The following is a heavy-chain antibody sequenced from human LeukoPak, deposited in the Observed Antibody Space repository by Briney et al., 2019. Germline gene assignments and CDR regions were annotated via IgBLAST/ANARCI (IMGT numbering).Heavy chain of an antibody. CDR3: GRFLRDYYGSGTGTPQYYFDY. D-gene: IGHD3-10*01. J-gene: IGHJ4*02. CDR1: GGSISTATYY. CDR2: IYYDGST. Sequence: SETLSLICNVSGGSISTATYYWSWVRQHPGKGLEWIGYIYYDGSTYYNPSLKSRVTISVDTSRNQFSLKLNSVTAADTAVYYCGRFLRDYYGSGTGTPQYYFDYWGQGILVTASS. V-gene: IGHV4-31*03.